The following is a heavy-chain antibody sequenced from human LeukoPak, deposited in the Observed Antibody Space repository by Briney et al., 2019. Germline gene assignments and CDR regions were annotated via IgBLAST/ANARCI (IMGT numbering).Heavy chain of an antibody. CDR2: IYYSGST. CDR1: GGSISSSSYY. J-gene: IGHJ4*02. CDR3: ARHYSYGYIDY. V-gene: IGHV4-61*01. Sequence: SETLSLTCTVSGGSISSSSYYWSWIRQPPGKGLEWIGYIYYSGSTNYNPSLKSRVTISVDTSKNQFSLKLSSVTAADTAVYYCARHYSYGYIDYWGQGTLVTVSS. D-gene: IGHD5-18*01.